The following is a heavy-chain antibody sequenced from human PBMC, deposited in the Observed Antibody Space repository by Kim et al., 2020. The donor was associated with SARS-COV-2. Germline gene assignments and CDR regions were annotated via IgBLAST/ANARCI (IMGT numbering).Heavy chain of an antibody. V-gene: IGHV3-21*01. CDR3: ARAWFGGNNWFDP. Sequence: YADSVKGRFTIARDNAKNSLYLQMNSLWAEDTAVYYCARAWFGGNNWFDPWGQGTLVTVSS. J-gene: IGHJ5*02. D-gene: IGHD3-10*01.